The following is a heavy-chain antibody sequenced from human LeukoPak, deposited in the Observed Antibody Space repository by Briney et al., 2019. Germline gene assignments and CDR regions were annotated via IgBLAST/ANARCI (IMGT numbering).Heavy chain of an antibody. Sequence: ASVKVSCKASGYTFTAYYMHWVRQAPGQGLEWMGWINPNSGGTNYAQNFQGRVTITRDTSISTAYVEATTLRSDDTAVYYCATARSIGSDWYRRASHPFDIWGQGTMVTVSS. CDR1: GYTFTAYY. D-gene: IGHD6-19*01. CDR3: ATARSIGSDWYRRASHPFDI. V-gene: IGHV1-2*02. CDR2: INPNSGGT. J-gene: IGHJ3*02.